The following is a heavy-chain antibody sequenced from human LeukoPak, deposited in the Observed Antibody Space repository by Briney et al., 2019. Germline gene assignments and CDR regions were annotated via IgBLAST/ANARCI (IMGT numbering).Heavy chain of an antibody. D-gene: IGHD3-10*01. CDR2: IYSGGST. Sequence: PGGSLRLSXAASGFTVSSNYMSWVRQAPGKGLEWVSVIYSGGSTYYADSVKGRFTISRDNSKNTLYLQMNSLRAEDTAVYYCARPYYGSGDPSFDYWGQGTLVTVSS. CDR3: ARPYYGSGDPSFDY. J-gene: IGHJ4*02. CDR1: GFTVSSNY. V-gene: IGHV3-53*01.